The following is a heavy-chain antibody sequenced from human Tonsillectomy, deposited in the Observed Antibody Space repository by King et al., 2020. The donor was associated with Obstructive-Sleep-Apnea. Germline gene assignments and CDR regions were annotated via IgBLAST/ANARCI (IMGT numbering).Heavy chain of an antibody. CDR1: GGSISSGDYY. D-gene: IGHD3-10*01. J-gene: IGHJ4*02. Sequence: VQLQESGPGLVKPSPTLSLTCTVSGGSISSGDYYWSWIRQPPGKGLEWIGYIYYSGSTYYNPSLKSRVTISVDTSKNQFSLKLSSVTAADTAVYYCAREVVRGIIIRYFDYWGQGTLVTVSS. CDR2: IYYSGST. V-gene: IGHV4-30-4*01. CDR3: AREVVRGIIIRYFDY.